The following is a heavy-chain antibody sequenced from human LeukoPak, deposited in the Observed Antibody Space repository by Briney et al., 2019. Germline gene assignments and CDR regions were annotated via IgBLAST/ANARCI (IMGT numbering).Heavy chain of an antibody. D-gene: IGHD6-13*01. CDR1: GGSISSSSYY. Sequence: PSETLSLTCTVSGGSISSSSYYWGWIRQPPGKGLEWIGSIYYSGSTYYNPSLKSRVTISVDTSKNQFSLKLSSVTAADTAVYYCARDSIAAAGTGVDYWGQGTLVTVSS. J-gene: IGHJ4*02. CDR3: ARDSIAAAGTGVDY. CDR2: IYYSGST. V-gene: IGHV4-39*07.